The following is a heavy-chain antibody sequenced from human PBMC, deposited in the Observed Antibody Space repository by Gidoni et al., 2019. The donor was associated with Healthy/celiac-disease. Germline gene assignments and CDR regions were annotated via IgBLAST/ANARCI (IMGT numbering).Heavy chain of an antibody. CDR3: AKDGGVGYCSGGSCWSNNYYYYYGMDV. D-gene: IGHD2-15*01. CDR2: IRGSGGSK. V-gene: IGHV3-23*01. Sequence: EVQLLESGGGLVQPGGSLRLSCAASGFSFSSYAMSWVRQAPGKGLALVSSIRGSGGSKYSADSVKVLFTISRDNSKNTLYLQMNSRRAEGTAVYYCAKDGGVGYCSGGSCWSNNYYYYYGMDVWGQGTTVTVSS. J-gene: IGHJ6*02. CDR1: GFSFSSYA.